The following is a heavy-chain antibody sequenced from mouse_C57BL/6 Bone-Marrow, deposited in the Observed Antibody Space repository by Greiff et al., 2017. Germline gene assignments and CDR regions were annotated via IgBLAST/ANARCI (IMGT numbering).Heavy chain of an antibody. CDR2: ISSGGSYT. CDR1: GFTFSSYG. D-gene: IGHD1-1*01. Sequence: EVQLVESGGDLVKPGGSLKFSCAASGFTFSSYGMSWVRQTPDQRLEWVAMISSGGSYTNYPDRVKGRFTMSGDTATSTVYLQLSSLKSEDTAMYYCARHIHYYYGCFDYWGKGTTLTVSS. CDR3: ARHIHYYYGCFDY. V-gene: IGHV5-6*01. J-gene: IGHJ2*01.